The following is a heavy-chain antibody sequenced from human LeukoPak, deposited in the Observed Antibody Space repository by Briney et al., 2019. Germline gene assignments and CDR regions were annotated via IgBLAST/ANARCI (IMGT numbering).Heavy chain of an antibody. J-gene: IGHJ4*02. CDR3: ARDGFGTGSN. CDR1: GLTFSNYW. CDR2: IKQDGSEK. Sequence: QTGGSLRLSCAASGLTFSNYWMDWVLQAPGKGLEWVANIKQDGSEKNYVDSVKGRFIISRDNAKNSLYLQMNTLRADDTAVYYCARDGFGTGSNWGQGTLVTVSS. D-gene: IGHD3-16*01. V-gene: IGHV3-7*03.